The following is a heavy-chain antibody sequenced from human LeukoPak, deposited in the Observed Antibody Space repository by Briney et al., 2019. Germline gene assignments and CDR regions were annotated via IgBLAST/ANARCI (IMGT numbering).Heavy chain of an antibody. J-gene: IGHJ3*02. CDR1: GFTFSSYS. D-gene: IGHD2-21*02. CDR2: ISSSSSYI. CDR3: AREVAYCGGDCPTDAFDI. Sequence: GGSLRLSCAASGFTFSSYSMNWVRQAPGKGLEWVSSISSSSSYIYYADSVKGRFTISRDNAKNSLYLQMNSLRAEDTAVYYCAREVAYCGGDCPTDAFDIWGQGTMVTISS. V-gene: IGHV3-21*01.